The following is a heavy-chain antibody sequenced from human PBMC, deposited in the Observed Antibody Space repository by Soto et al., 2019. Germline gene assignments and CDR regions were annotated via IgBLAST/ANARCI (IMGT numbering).Heavy chain of an antibody. V-gene: IGHV4-4*09. D-gene: IGHD5-12*01. J-gene: IGHJ4*02. CDR3: ARRTYSGSSYYFDY. CDR2: IDNSGNT. CDR1: GGSISSYY. Sequence: PSETLSLTCTVSGGSISSYYLSWVRQPPGKGLEWIAYIDNSGNTNYNPSLKSRVTISVDASKNQFSLKLSSVTAADTAVYYCARRTYSGSSYYFDYWGQGTQVTVSS.